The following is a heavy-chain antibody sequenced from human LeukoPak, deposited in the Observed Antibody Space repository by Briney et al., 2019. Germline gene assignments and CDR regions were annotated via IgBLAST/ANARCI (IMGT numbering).Heavy chain of an antibody. CDR3: ARGTRAGSYYSDY. CDR1: GGTFSSYA. CDR2: IIPILGIA. V-gene: IGHV1-69*04. D-gene: IGHD3-10*01. Sequence: VASVKVSCKASGGTFSSYAISWVQQAPGQGLEWMGRIIPILGIANYAQKFQGRVTITADKSTSTAYMELSSLRSEDTAVYYCARGTRAGSYYSDYWGQGTLVTVSS. J-gene: IGHJ4*02.